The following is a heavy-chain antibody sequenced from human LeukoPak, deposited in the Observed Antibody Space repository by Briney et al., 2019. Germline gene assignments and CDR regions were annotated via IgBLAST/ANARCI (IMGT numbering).Heavy chain of an antibody. CDR2: MNPNSGNT. V-gene: IGHV1-8*03. Sequence: ASVKVSCKASGYTFTNYDINWVRQATGQGLEWMGWMNPNSGNTGYAQKFQGRVTITGNTSITTAYMELSSLRSEDTAVYYCARSSGILAQRGPDYYYYMDVWGKGTTVTVSS. J-gene: IGHJ6*03. D-gene: IGHD3-3*01. CDR1: GYTFTNYD. CDR3: ARSSGILAQRGPDYYYYMDV.